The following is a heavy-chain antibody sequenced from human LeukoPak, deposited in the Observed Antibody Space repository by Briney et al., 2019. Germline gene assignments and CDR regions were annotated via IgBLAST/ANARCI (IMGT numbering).Heavy chain of an antibody. Sequence: GGSLRLSCAASGFTFSDAWMSWVRQAPGKGLEWVGRITSKSAGGTVDYSAPVKGRFTISRDDSNNTLDLQMSSLKTEDTAIYYCTSYGTSARWYAHWGQGTLVTVSS. D-gene: IGHD1-14*01. CDR1: GFTFSDAW. CDR2: ITSKSAGGTV. CDR3: TSYGTSARWYAH. V-gene: IGHV3-15*01. J-gene: IGHJ1*01.